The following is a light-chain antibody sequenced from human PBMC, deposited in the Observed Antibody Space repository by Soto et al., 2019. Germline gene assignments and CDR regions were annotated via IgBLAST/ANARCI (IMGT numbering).Light chain of an antibody. J-gene: IGKJ3*01. CDR2: GAS. V-gene: IGKV3-20*01. CDR1: QSVSSSY. Sequence: EIVLTQSPGTLSLSPGERATVSCRASQSVSSSYLAWYQQKPGQAPRLLIYGASSRATGIPDRFSGSGSGTDFTLTISRLESEDFAVYYCQQYGSSSFTFGPGTKVDIK. CDR3: QQYGSSSFT.